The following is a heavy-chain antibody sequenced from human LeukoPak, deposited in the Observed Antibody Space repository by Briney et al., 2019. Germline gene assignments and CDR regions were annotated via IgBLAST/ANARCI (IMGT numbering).Heavy chain of an antibody. CDR2: ISSSGSTI. D-gene: IGHD6-13*01. CDR3: ARDLEAANTYYFDY. V-gene: IGHV3-48*03. CDR1: GFTFSSYE. J-gene: IGHJ4*02. Sequence: GGSLRLSCAASGFTFSSYEMNWVRQAPGKGLEWVSYISSSGSTIYYADSVKGRFTISRDNSKNTAYLQVNSLRDEDTAVYYCARDLEAANTYYFDYWGQGTMVTVSS.